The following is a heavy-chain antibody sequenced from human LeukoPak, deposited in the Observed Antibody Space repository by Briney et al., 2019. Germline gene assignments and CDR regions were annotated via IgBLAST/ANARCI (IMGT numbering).Heavy chain of an antibody. CDR2: IYPDDSDT. D-gene: IGHD3-22*01. CDR3: ARIPFYHNSGYYRHFDY. J-gene: IGHJ4*02. Sequence: GESLKISCKGSGYNFTTYWIGWVRQMPGKGLEWMGIIYPDDSDTRYSPSFQGQVTISADKSISTTYLQWSSLKASDTPVYFCARIPFYHNSGYYRHFDYWGQGTLVTVSS. CDR1: GYNFTTYW. V-gene: IGHV5-51*01.